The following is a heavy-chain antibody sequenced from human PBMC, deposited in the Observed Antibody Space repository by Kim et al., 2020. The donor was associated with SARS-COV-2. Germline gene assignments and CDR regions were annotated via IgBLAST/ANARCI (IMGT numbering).Heavy chain of an antibody. J-gene: IGHJ4*02. Sequence: SETLSLTCTVSGGSISSSSYYWGWIRQPPGKGLEWIGSIYYSGSTYYNPSLKSRVTISVDTSKNQFSLKLSSVTAADTAVYYCARHAPIGKIVGATFNYWGQGTLVTVSS. CDR3: ARHAPIGKIVGATFNY. V-gene: IGHV4-39*01. CDR1: GGSISSSSYY. D-gene: IGHD1-26*01. CDR2: IYYSGST.